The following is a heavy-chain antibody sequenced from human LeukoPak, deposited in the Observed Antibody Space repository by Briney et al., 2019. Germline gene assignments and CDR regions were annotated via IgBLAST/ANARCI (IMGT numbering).Heavy chain of an antibody. D-gene: IGHD6-6*01. CDR1: GYTFTGYY. J-gene: IGHJ4*02. CDR2: INPGSGAT. CDR3: ARGSIAARPGFYY. V-gene: IGHV1-2*02. Sequence: ASVKVSCKASGYTFTGYYMHWVRQAPGQGLEWMGWINPGSGATNYAQKFQGRVTMTRDTSISTAYMELSRLRSDDTAVYYCARGSIAARPGFYYWGQGTLVTVSS.